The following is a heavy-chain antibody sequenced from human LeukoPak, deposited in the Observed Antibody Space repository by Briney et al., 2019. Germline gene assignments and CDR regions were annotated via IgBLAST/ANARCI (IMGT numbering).Heavy chain of an antibody. D-gene: IGHD5-24*01. CDR1: GYTLTANY. CDR3: ARDVSSDGWYYYDY. CDR2: INPYGGGT. J-gene: IGHJ4*02. V-gene: IGHV1-2*02. Sequence: ASVKVSCKASGYTLTANYIHWVRQAPGQGLEWMGWINPYGGGTDYAQNFQGRVTMTRDTSISTAYMELSRLTSDDTAVYYCARDVSSDGWYYYDYWGQGTLVTVSS.